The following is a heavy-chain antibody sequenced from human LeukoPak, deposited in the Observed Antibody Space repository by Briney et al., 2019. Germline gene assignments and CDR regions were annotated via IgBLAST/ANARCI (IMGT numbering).Heavy chain of an antibody. J-gene: IGHJ4*02. CDR1: GYFISSGYY. D-gene: IGHD6-19*01. CDR3: ARTSSSGVVGGYYFDY. V-gene: IGHV4-38-2*02. Sequence: AETLSLTCTGSGYFISSGYYWGWIRQPPGKGLQWIESIHHSGSTYYNPSLTSRLPISQDTSKNHYSLKLSSLTAANTAVYYCARTSSSGVVGGYYFDYWGQGTLVTVSS. CDR2: IHHSGST.